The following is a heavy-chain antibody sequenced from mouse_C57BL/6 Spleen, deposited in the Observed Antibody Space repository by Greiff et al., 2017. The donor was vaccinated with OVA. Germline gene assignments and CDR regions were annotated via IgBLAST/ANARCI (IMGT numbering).Heavy chain of an antibody. D-gene: IGHD1-1*01. CDR1: GYTFTSYW. Sequence: QVQLQQSGAELAKPGASVKLSCKASGYTFTSYWMHWVKQRPGQGLEWIGYINPSSGYNKYNQKFKDKATLTANKSSSTAYMQLSSLTYEDSAVYYGERSPVYYGSPSYYFDDWGQGTTLTVAS. CDR2: INPSSGYN. CDR3: ERSPVYYGSPSYYFDD. J-gene: IGHJ2*01. V-gene: IGHV1-7*01.